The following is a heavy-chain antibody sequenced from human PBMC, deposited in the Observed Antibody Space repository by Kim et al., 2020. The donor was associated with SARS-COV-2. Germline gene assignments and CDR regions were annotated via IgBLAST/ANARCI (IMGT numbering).Heavy chain of an antibody. Sequence: SETLSLTCTVSGGSISSSSFYWGWIRQPPGKGLEWIVNIHHTGSTYYTPSLKSRVTISVDTSKNQFALKLSSVSAADTAVYYCARQRRTSGNDDFDYWG. V-gene: IGHV4-39*01. CDR2: IHHTGST. CDR3: ARQRRTSGNDDFDY. CDR1: GGSISSSSFY. J-gene: IGHJ4*01. D-gene: IGHD1-1*01.